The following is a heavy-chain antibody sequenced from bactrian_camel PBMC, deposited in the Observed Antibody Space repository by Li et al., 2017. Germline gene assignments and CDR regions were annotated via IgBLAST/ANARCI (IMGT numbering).Heavy chain of an antibody. J-gene: IGHJ6*01. V-gene: IGHV3S63*01. CDR3: ATGEAGVGSDCPRSWPFGV. Sequence: HVQLVETGGGSVQAGETLTLSCTASGLTLDESDIGWHRQAPGDKCELVSFISSNGAPYYADSVKGRFTISRDTAKNTVYLRMNSLKPEDTGVYYCATGEAGVGSDCPRSWPFGVWGQGTQVTVS. CDR2: ISSNGAP. D-gene: IGHD5*01. CDR1: GLTLDESD.